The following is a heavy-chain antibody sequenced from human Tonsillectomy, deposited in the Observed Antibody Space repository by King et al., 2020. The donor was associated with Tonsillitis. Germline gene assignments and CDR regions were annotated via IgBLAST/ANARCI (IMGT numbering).Heavy chain of an antibody. V-gene: IGHV3-33*08. Sequence: VQLVESGGGVVQPGTSLRLSCAASGFTFSSYGMHWVRQAPGKGLEWVAVIWYNGSYKYYADSVKGRFTISRDNSKSTLYLQMNSLRAEDSAVYYCARDGSAYYYMDVWGKGTTVTVSS. D-gene: IGHD2-2*03. CDR3: ARDGSAYYYMDV. CDR2: IWYNGSYK. CDR1: GFTFSSYG. J-gene: IGHJ6*03.